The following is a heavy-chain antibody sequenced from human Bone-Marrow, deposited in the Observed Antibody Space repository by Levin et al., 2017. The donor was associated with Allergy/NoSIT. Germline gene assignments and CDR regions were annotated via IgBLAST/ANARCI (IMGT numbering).Heavy chain of an antibody. CDR2: IDYSGST. Sequence: SETLSLTCKVYGTSINSGSNHWSWIRQSPGKGLEWIGHIDYSGSTTYNPSLRSRVTISADTSKNQFSLTLTPVTAEDTAVYYCARDLDYYYYMDVWGKGTTVTVSS. CDR1: GTSINSGSNH. V-gene: IGHV4-61*01. J-gene: IGHJ6*03. CDR3: ARDLDYYYYMDV.